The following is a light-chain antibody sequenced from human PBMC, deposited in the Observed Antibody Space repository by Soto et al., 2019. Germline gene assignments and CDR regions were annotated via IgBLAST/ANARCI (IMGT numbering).Light chain of an antibody. CDR3: CSFAGGLFA. V-gene: IGLV2-11*01. CDR2: DVT. Sequence: QSVLTQPRSVSGSPGQAVTVSCTGSNSNIGSHNYVSWYQQHPGKAPKLLLHDVTERPSGVPGRFSGSKSGNTASLTISGLQAEDEADYFCCSFAGGLFAFGSGTKVTV. CDR1: NSNIGSHNY. J-gene: IGLJ1*01.